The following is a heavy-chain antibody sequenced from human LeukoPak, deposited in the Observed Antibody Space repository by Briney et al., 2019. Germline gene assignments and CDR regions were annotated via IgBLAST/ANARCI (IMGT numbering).Heavy chain of an antibody. CDR3: ARVADILTGYYLDY. V-gene: IGHV4-59*01. Sequence: PSETLSLTCTVSGGSISSYYWSWIRQPPGKGLEWIGHIYYSGSTNYNPSLESRVTISVDTSKNQFSLKLSSVTAADTAVYYCARVADILTGYYLDYWGQGTLVTVSS. D-gene: IGHD3-9*01. CDR1: GGSISSYY. J-gene: IGHJ4*02. CDR2: IYYSGST.